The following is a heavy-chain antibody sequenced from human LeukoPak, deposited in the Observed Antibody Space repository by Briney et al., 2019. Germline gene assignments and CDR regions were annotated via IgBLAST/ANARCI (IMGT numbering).Heavy chain of an antibody. J-gene: IGHJ4*02. CDR1: GGSISSYY. CDR3: ARVGFGNTPHPIDY. Sequence: PSETLSLTCTVSGGSISSYYWSWIRQPPGKGLEWIGYIYYTGSTNYNPSLKSRVTISVDTSKNQFSLQLSSVTAADTAVYYCARVGFGNTPHPIDYWGQGTLVAVSS. D-gene: IGHD4-23*01. V-gene: IGHV4-59*01. CDR2: IYYTGST.